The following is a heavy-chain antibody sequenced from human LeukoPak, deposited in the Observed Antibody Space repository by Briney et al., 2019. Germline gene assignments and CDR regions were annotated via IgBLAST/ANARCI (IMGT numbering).Heavy chain of an antibody. CDR3: ARFTARAREIDY. CDR2: IYHSGST. V-gene: IGHV4-30-2*01. D-gene: IGHD6-6*01. CDR1: GGSISSGGYS. Sequence: SETLSLTCAVSGGSISSGGYSWSWIRQPPGKGLEWIGYIYHSGSTYYNPSLKSRVTISVDRSKNQFSLKLSSVTAADTAVYYCARFTARAREIDYWGQGILVTVSS. J-gene: IGHJ4*02.